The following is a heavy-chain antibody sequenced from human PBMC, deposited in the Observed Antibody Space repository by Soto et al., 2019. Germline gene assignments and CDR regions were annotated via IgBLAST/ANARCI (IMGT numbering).Heavy chain of an antibody. Sequence: PSQTLSLTCAISGHSVSINSAAWNWIRQSPSRGLEWLGRTYYRSKWYNDYAVSVKSRITINPDTSKNQFSLQLNSVTPEDTAVYYCARDASEDIVVVPAAWDYYGMDVWGQGTTVNVSS. V-gene: IGHV6-1*01. CDR2: TYYRSKWYN. J-gene: IGHJ6*02. D-gene: IGHD2-2*01. CDR3: ARDASEDIVVVPAAWDYYGMDV. CDR1: GHSVSINSAA.